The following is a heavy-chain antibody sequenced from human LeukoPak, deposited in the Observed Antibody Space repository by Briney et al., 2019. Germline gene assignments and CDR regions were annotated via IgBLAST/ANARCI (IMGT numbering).Heavy chain of an antibody. J-gene: IGHJ6*03. CDR3: ARGRVSSSSWHSTYYYYFYMDV. CDR2: IDHTGST. CDR1: DDSISIYY. Sequence: PSETLSLTCSVSDDSISIYYWSWIRQPPGKGLEWIGYIDHTGSTNYNPSLNSRVTISRDTSKNHFSLELSSVTAADTAVYFCARGRVSSSSWHSTYYYYFYMDVWGKGTTVTVSS. D-gene: IGHD6-13*01. V-gene: IGHV4-59*01.